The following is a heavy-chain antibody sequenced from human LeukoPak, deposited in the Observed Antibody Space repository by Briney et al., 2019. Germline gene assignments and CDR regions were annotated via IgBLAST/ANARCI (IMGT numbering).Heavy chain of an antibody. D-gene: IGHD3-16*01. CDR1: GGTFSSYA. J-gene: IGHJ4*02. V-gene: IGHV1-69*05. CDR2: IIPIFGTA. CDR3: ARDRGEPAYYFDY. Sequence: SVKVSCKASGGTFSSYAISWVRQAPGQGLEWMGGIIPIFGTANYAQKFQGRVTITTDESTSTDYMELSSLRSEDTAVYYCARDRGEPAYYFDYWGQGTLVTVSS.